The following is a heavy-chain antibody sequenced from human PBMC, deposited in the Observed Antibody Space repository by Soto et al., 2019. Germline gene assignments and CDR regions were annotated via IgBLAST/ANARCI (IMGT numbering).Heavy chain of an antibody. D-gene: IGHD6-13*01. CDR2: INHSGST. Sequence: PSETLSLTCAVYGGSFSGYYWSWIRQPPGKGLEWIGEINHSGSTNYNPSLKSRVTISVDTSKNQFSLKLSSVTAADTAVYYCARGGRGSSFKVRLYYYYGMDVWGQGTTVTVSS. CDR1: GGSFSGYY. V-gene: IGHV4-34*01. CDR3: ARGGRGSSFKVRLYYYYGMDV. J-gene: IGHJ6*02.